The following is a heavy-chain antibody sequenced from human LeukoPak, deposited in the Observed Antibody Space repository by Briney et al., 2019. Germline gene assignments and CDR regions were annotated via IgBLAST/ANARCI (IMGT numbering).Heavy chain of an antibody. CDR2: INPNSGGT. CDR3: ARSHLITIFGVVIPLEY. J-gene: IGHJ4*02. V-gene: IGHV1-2*02. Sequence: ASVKVSCKASGYTFTGYYMHWVRQAPGQGLEWMGWINPNSGGTNYAQKFQGRVTMTRDTSISTAYMELSRLRSDDTAVYYCARSHLITIFGVVIPLEYWGQGTLVTVSS. D-gene: IGHD3-3*01. CDR1: GYTFTGYY.